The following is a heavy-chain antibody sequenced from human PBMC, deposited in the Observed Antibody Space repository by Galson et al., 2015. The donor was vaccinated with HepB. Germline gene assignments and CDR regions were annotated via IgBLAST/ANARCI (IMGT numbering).Heavy chain of an antibody. Sequence: SVKVSCKASGYTFTSYGISWVRQAPGQGLEWMGWISAYNGNTNYAQKLQGRVTMTTDTSTSTAYMELRSLRSDDTAVYYCSRVGRAGTTRVMAFDIWGQGTMVTVSS. D-gene: IGHD1-7*01. CDR1: GYTFTSYG. CDR2: ISAYNGNT. J-gene: IGHJ3*02. V-gene: IGHV1-18*04. CDR3: SRVGRAGTTRVMAFDI.